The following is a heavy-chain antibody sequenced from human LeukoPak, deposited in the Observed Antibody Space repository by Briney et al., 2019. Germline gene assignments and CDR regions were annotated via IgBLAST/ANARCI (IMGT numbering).Heavy chain of an antibody. J-gene: IGHJ4*02. CDR1: GFTFSSYW. D-gene: IGHD3-10*01. V-gene: IGHV3-74*01. Sequence: GGSLRLSCAASGFTFSSYWMHWVRQAPGKGLVWVSRINSDGSSTSYADSVKGRFTISRDNAKNTLYLQMNSLRAEDTAVYYCARTHLGGEVDYWGQGTLVTVSS. CDR2: INSDGSST. CDR3: ARTHLGGEVDY.